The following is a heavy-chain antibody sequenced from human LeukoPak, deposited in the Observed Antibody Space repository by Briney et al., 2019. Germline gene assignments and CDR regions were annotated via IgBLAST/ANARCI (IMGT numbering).Heavy chain of an antibody. Sequence: SETLSLTCAVYGGSFSGYYWGWIRQPPGKGLEWIGSIYYSGSTYYNPSLKSRVTISVDTSKNQFSLKLSSVTAADTAVYYCASGYCSSTSCYEFNPWGQGTLVTVSS. CDR3: ASGYCSSTSCYEFNP. CDR1: GGSFSGYY. V-gene: IGHV4-34*01. D-gene: IGHD2-2*01. CDR2: IYYSGST. J-gene: IGHJ5*02.